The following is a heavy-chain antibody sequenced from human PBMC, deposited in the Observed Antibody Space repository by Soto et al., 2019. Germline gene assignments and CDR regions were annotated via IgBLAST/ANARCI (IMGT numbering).Heavy chain of an antibody. Sequence: EVQLVESGGGLVQRGGSLRLSCAASGFTFSTYGMNWVRQAPGKGLEWLSYISSSSNTIYYADSVKGRFTISRDNAKNSLNLQMNSLRVEDTAVYYCARGRYGDYLVDYWGQGTLVTVSS. D-gene: IGHD4-17*01. V-gene: IGHV3-48*01. CDR3: ARGRYGDYLVDY. CDR2: ISSSSNTI. J-gene: IGHJ4*02. CDR1: GFTFSTYG.